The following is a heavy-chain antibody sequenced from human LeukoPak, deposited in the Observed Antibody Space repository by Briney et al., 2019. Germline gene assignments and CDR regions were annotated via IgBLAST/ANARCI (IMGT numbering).Heavy chain of an antibody. J-gene: IGHJ4*02. D-gene: IGHD3-3*01. CDR2: ISSSSSYI. Sequence: PGGSLRLSCAVSGFTFSSYSMNWVRQAPGKGLEWVSSISSSSSYIYYADSVKGRFTISRDNAKNSLYLQMNSLRAEDTAVYYCARAFLEWLNPPDYWGQGTLVTVSS. V-gene: IGHV3-21*01. CDR3: ARAFLEWLNPPDY. CDR1: GFTFSSYS.